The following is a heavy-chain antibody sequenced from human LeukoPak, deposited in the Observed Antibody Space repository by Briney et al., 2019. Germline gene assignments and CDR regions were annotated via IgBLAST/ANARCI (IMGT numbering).Heavy chain of an antibody. J-gene: IGHJ4*02. CDR1: GFTFDDYA. CDR3: AKDRYPYYGSGSYYTPLFDD. Sequence: PGGSLTLSCAASGFTFDDYAMHWVRQAAGKGLEWVAGISWNSGSIGYADSVKGRMTISRDNDKSSLYLQMNSLRAEDTGLYYCAKDRYPYYGSGSYYTPLFDDWGQGTLVTVSS. V-gene: IGHV3-9*01. D-gene: IGHD3-10*01. CDR2: ISWNSGSI.